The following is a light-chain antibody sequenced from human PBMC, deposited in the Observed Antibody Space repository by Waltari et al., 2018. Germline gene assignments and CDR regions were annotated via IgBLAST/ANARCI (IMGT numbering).Light chain of an antibody. V-gene: IGKV3-20*01. CDR2: GAS. CDR1: QSVSSND. J-gene: IGKJ2*01. CDR3: QQYGTSSYT. Sequence: EIVLTQSPGTLSLSPGERATLSCRASQSVSSNDLAWYQQKLGQAPRLLIYGASSRATGIPDRFSGSGSGTDFTLTISRLEPEDFAVYYCQQYGTSSYTFGQGTKLEI.